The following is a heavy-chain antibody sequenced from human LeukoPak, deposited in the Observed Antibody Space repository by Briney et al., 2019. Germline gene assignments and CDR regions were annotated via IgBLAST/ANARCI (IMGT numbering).Heavy chain of an antibody. J-gene: IGHJ4*02. D-gene: IGHD3-10*01. CDR1: GYIFSGYY. Sequence: ASMKVSCKASGYIFSGYYINWVRQAPGQGLEWMGWINPKSGATKYAQKFQGRITMTGDTSIGTAYVELSRLRSDDTAVYYCARAFLWFGELWGFDYWGQGTLVTVSS. CDR2: INPKSGAT. CDR3: ARAFLWFGELWGFDY. V-gene: IGHV1-2*02.